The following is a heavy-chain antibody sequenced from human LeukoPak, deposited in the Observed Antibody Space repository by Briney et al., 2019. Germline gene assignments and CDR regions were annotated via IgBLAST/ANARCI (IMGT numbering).Heavy chain of an antibody. J-gene: IGHJ4*02. CDR1: GFTFTTFG. CDR3: AKINNNDDY. V-gene: IGHV3-30*18. Sequence: GGSLTLSCAASGFTFTTFGIHWVRQAPGKGLEWVAAISPHGDIEYYTDSVKGRFTISRDNSKNMIYLQMNSLRGEDSAVYYCAKINNNDDYWGQGSLVTVSS. D-gene: IGHD1/OR15-1a*01. CDR2: ISPHGDIE.